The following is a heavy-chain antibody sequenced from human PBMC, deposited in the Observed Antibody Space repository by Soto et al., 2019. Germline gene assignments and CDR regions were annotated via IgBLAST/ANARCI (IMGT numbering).Heavy chain of an antibody. D-gene: IGHD2-21*01. Sequence: SETLSLTYAVSDGTISNGGYSWSWIRKQPGKGLEWIGYMYHSGSTYYNPSLKSRVTISIDRSKNQFSLKLSSVTASDTAVYYCARDYEDEYSDYWGQGTLVTVSS. CDR2: MYHSGST. J-gene: IGHJ4*02. CDR1: DGTISNGGYS. CDR3: ARDYEDEYSDY. V-gene: IGHV4-30-2*01.